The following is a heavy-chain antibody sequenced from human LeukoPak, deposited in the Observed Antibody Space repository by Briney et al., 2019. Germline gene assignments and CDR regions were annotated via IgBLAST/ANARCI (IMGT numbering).Heavy chain of an antibody. D-gene: IGHD3-3*02. CDR2: MNPNRGNT. V-gene: IGHV1-8*01. Sequence: ASVKVSCKASGYTFTSYDINWVRQATGQGLEGMGWMNPNRGNTGYAQKFQGRVTMTRNTSISTAYMELSSLRSEDTAVYYCARSRILPPCDYYYYYGMDVWGQGTTVTVSS. CDR1: GYTFTSYD. J-gene: IGHJ6*02. CDR3: ARSRILPPCDYYYYYGMDV.